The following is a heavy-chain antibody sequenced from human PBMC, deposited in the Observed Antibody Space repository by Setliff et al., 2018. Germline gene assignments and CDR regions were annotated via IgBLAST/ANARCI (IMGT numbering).Heavy chain of an antibody. CDR2: IYYGGGT. V-gene: IGHV4-38-2*01. J-gene: IGHJ2*01. CDR3: ARHRRPDYGDFISWYFDL. CDR1: NYSISGGYY. D-gene: IGHD4-17*01. Sequence: PSETLSLTCDVSNYSISGGYYWGWVRQPPGKGLEWIATIYYGGGTYYNPSLKSRVTISLDMSKNQFSLRLNSVTAADTAVYFCARHRRPDYGDFISWYFDLWGRGTLVTVSS.